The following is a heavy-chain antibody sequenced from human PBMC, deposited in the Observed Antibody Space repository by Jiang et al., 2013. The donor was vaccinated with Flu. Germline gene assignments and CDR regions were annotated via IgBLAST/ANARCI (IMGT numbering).Heavy chain of an antibody. J-gene: IGHJ4*02. CDR3: ARPSRTVGATD. D-gene: IGHD1-26*01. CDR1: GGSFSGYY. CDR2: INHSGST. Sequence: LLKPSETLSLTCAVYGGSFSGYYWSWIRQPPGKGLEWIGEINHSGSTNYNPSLKSRVTISVDTSKNQFSLKLSSVTAADTAVYYCARPSRTVGATDWGQGTLVTVSS. V-gene: IGHV4-34*01.